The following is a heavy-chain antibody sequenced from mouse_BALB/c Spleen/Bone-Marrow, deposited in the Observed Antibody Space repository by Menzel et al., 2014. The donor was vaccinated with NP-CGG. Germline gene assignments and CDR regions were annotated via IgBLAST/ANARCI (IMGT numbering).Heavy chain of an antibody. CDR2: INPGSGGT. J-gene: IGHJ4*01. CDR1: GYAFTNYL. V-gene: IGHV1-54*01. CDR3: ARWDYAMDY. Sequence: QVQLKQPGAELVRPGTSVKVSCKASGYAFTNYLIEWVKQRPGQGLEWIGVINPGSGGTNYNEKFKGKATLTADKSSSTAYMQLSSLTSDDSAVYFCARWDYAMDYWGQGTSVTVSS.